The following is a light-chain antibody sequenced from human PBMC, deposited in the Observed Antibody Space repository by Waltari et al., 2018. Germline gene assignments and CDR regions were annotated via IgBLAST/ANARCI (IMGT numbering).Light chain of an antibody. CDR2: QDG. CDR3: QAWDSGTAV. Sequence: SYDLTQTPSMSVSPGQTAIITCSGDNLGDKYVCWYQQKSGQSPALVIYQDGRRPSGIPERFSGSNSGNTATLTISRTLIMDEAVYYCQAWDSGTAVFGGGTRLTVL. J-gene: IGLJ3*02. V-gene: IGLV3-1*01. CDR1: NLGDKY.